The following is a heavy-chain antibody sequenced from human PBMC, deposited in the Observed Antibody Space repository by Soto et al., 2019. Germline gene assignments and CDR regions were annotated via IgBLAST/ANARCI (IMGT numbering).Heavy chain of an antibody. Sequence: QVQLVQSGAEVKKPGASVKVSCKASGYTFTSYYMHWVRQAPGQGLEWMGIINPSGGSTSYAQKFQGRVTMTRDTSPSTVYMELSSLRSEDTAVYYCARRDYGDYAVNYWGQGTLVTVSS. J-gene: IGHJ4*02. V-gene: IGHV1-46*01. D-gene: IGHD4-17*01. CDR1: GYTFTSYY. CDR3: ARRDYGDYAVNY. CDR2: INPSGGST.